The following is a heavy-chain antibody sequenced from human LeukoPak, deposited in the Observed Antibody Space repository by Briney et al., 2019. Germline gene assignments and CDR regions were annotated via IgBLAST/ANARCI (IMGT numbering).Heavy chain of an antibody. J-gene: IGHJ5*02. CDR1: GDSISSYY. V-gene: IGHV4-59*01. CDR2: IYYSGNT. CDR3: ARDKVMVRGVSSYNWFDP. D-gene: IGHD3-10*01. Sequence: SETLSLTCTVSGDSISSYYWSWIRQPPGKGLEWIGHIYYSGNTNYNPSLKSRVTISVDRSKNQFSLKLNSVTAADTAVYYCARDKVMVRGVSSYNWFDPRGQGTLVTVSS.